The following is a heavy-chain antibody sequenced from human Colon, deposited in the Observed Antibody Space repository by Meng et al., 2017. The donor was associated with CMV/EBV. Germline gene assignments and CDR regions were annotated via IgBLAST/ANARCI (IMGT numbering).Heavy chain of an antibody. CDR2: ISSESEST. CDR1: GINFNIYA. Sequence: GESLKISCAVSGINFNIYAMTWVRQAPGKGLEWVSSISSESESTNYADSVKGRFTISRDNSKNTLYLQMNSLRAEDTAVYYCAKVNMGAITYDYGLDVWGQGTTVTVS. CDR3: AKVNMGAITYDYGLDV. D-gene: IGHD1-26*01. J-gene: IGHJ6*02. V-gene: IGHV3-23*01.